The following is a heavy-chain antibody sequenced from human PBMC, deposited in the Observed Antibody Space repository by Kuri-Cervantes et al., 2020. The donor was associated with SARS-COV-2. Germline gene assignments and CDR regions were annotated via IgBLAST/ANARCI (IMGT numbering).Heavy chain of an antibody. D-gene: IGHD2-2*01. CDR1: GYTFTGYY. Sequence: ASVKVSCKASGYTFTGYYMHWVRQAPGQGLEWMGWINPNSGGTNYAQKFQGRVTMTRGTSISTAYMELSRLRSDDTAVYYCVRGGDIAVVPAAPRMNYWGQGTLVTVSS. CDR3: VRGGDIAVVPAAPRMNY. J-gene: IGHJ4*02. CDR2: INPNSGGT. V-gene: IGHV1-2*02.